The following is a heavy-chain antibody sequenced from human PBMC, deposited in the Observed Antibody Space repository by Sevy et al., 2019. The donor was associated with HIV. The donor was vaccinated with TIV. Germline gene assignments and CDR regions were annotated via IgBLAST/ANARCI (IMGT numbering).Heavy chain of an antibody. CDR3: ARGEWLRHPYYFDY. CDR2: ISSNGGST. D-gene: IGHD5-12*01. CDR1: GFTFSSYA. V-gene: IGHV3-64*01. J-gene: IGHJ4*01. Sequence: GGSLRLSCAASGFTFSSYAVHWVRQAPGKGLEYVSAISSNGGSTYYANSVKGRFTISRDNSKNTLFLQMGSLRAEDMAVYYCARGEWLRHPYYFDYWGQEPWSPSPQ.